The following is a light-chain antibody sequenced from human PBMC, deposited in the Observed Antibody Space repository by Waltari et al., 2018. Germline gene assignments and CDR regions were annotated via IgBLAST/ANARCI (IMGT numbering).Light chain of an antibody. Sequence: LSCRASQTVSSNLAWYQQKPGQAHRLLIYGASTRATGIPARFSGSGLGTQFTLTTSSLPSEDFAVYSCQQYNDWPYTFAQGTQLGNK. CDR1: QTVSSN. CDR2: GAS. CDR3: QQYNDWPYT. J-gene: IGKJ2*01. V-gene: IGKV3-15*01.